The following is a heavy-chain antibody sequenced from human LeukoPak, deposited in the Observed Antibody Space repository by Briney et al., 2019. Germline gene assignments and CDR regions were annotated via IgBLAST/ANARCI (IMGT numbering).Heavy chain of an antibody. V-gene: IGHV3-30-3*01. CDR2: ISFDGTNK. Sequence: GGSLRLSCAASGFTFTNYAMHWVRQAPGKGLEWVAVISFDGTNKYYANSVQGRFTISRDNAKNSLYLQMNSLRAEDTAVYYCARKNYDNSGYFHHWGQGTLVTVSS. J-gene: IGHJ1*01. CDR3: ARKNYDNSGYFHH. D-gene: IGHD3-22*01. CDR1: GFTFTNYA.